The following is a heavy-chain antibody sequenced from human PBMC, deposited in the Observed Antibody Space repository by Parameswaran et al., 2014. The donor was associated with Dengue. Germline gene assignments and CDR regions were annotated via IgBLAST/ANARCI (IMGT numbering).Heavy chain of an antibody. Sequence: VRQAPGKALEWLALIYWDDDKRYSPSLKSRLTITKDTSKNQVVLTMTNMDPVDTATYYCAHTLFVVPAAITPFDYWGQGTLVTVSS. J-gene: IGHJ4*02. CDR2: IYWDDDK. V-gene: IGHV2-5*02. CDR3: AHTLFVVPAAITPFDY. D-gene: IGHD2-2*01.